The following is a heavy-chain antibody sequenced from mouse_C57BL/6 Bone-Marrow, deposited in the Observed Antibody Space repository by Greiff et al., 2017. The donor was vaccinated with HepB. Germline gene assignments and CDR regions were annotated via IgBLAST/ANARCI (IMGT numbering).Heavy chain of an antibody. CDR3: ARAYYGSSYGFAY. Sequence: QVQLKESGAELARPGASVKLSCKASGYTFTSYGISWVKQRTGQGLEWIGEIYPRSGNTYYNEKFKGKATLTADKSSSTAYMELRSLTSEDSAVYFGARAYYGSSYGFAYWGQGTLVTVSA. D-gene: IGHD1-1*01. CDR2: IYPRSGNT. J-gene: IGHJ3*01. V-gene: IGHV1-81*01. CDR1: GYTFTSYG.